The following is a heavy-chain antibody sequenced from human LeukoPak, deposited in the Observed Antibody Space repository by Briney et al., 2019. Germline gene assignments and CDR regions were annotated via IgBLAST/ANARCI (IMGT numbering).Heavy chain of an antibody. D-gene: IGHD1-1*01. J-gene: IGHJ4*02. CDR3: AKDTPTTGYHLDS. Sequence: GGSLRLSCAASGFTFSSYGMSWVRQAPGKGLEWVAFIRYDGSDKSYADSVKGRFTISRDNSENTLYLQINSLRVEDTAVYYCAKDTPTTGYHLDSWGQGTLVTVSS. CDR1: GFTFSSYG. V-gene: IGHV3-30*02. CDR2: IRYDGSDK.